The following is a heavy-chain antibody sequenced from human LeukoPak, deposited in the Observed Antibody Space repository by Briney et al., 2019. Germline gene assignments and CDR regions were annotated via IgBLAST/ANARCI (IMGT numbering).Heavy chain of an antibody. D-gene: IGHD1-26*01. V-gene: IGHV1-8*01. CDR1: GYTFTDND. CDR2: MRPTSGNT. J-gene: IGHJ4*02. CDR3: ARGRVGFDF. Sequence: ASVKVSCKASGYTFTDNDINWVRQAPGQGLEWMGWMRPTSGNTEYAQEFQGRVTMTRSTPISTAYMELSSLTSEDTAVYYCARGRVGFDFWGQGTLVTVSS.